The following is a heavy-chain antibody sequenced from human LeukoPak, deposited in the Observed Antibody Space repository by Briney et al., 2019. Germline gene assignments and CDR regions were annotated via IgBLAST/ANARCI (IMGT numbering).Heavy chain of an antibody. J-gene: IGHJ4*02. V-gene: IGHV1-69*13. CDR3: ASAHPPPYSSGLWYFDY. Sequence: GASVKVSCKASGGTFSSYAISWVRQAPGQGLEWMGGIIPIFGTANYAQKFQGRVTITADESTSTAYMELSSLRSEDTAVYYCASAHPPPYSSGLWYFDYWGQGTLVTVSS. CDR2: IIPIFGTA. CDR1: GGTFSSYA. D-gene: IGHD6-19*01.